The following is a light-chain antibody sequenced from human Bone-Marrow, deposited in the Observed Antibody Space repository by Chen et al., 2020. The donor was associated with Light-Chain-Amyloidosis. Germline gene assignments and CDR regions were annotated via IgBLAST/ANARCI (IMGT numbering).Light chain of an antibody. CDR2: RET. CDR1: DLTTKY. V-gene: IGLV3-25*03. J-gene: IGLJ2*01. CDR3: QSADSSGTYEVI. Sequence: SYELTQPPPVSVSPGHTARITCSGHDLTTKYAYWYQQKPGQAPVLVIHRETERPSGISERFSGSSSGTTATLTISGVKAEDEADYHCQSADSSGTYEVIFGGGTKLTVL.